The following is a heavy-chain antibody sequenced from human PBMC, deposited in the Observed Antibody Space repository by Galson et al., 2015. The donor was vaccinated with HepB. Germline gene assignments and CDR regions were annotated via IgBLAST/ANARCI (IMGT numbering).Heavy chain of an antibody. V-gene: IGHV3-30*18. CDR2: ISYDGSNK. D-gene: IGHD1-26*01. CDR3: AKDRGISGSFYVLDY. Sequence: SLRLSCAASGFTFSSYGMHWVRQTPDKGLEWVAFISYDGSNKYYADSVKGRFTISRDKSKNTLYLQMNSLRAEDTAVYCCAKDRGISGSFYVLDYWGQGTLVTVSS. J-gene: IGHJ4*02. CDR1: GFTFSSYG.